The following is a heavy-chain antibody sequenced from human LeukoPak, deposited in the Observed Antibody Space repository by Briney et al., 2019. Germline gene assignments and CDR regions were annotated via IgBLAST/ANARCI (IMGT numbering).Heavy chain of an antibody. J-gene: IGHJ4*02. D-gene: IGHD5-18*01. CDR2: IFDSGST. V-gene: IGHV4-59*12. Sequence: SETLSLTCTVSGGSISNYYWSWIRQPPGKGLEWIGFIFDSGSTNYNPSLKSRVTISVDTSKNQFSLKVTSVTAADTAVYYCARGRRENSYGYRPNELGYYFDNWGQGTLVTVSS. CDR1: GGSISNYY. CDR3: ARGRRENSYGYRPNELGYYFDN.